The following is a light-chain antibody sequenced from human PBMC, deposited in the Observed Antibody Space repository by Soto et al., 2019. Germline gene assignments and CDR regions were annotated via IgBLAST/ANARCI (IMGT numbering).Light chain of an antibody. CDR3: QHYDNWPIT. CDR1: HSVSSN. V-gene: IGKV3-15*01. J-gene: IGKJ5*01. CDR2: GAS. Sequence: EIVLTQSPCTLSLSPGERATLSCRASHSVSSNLALYQQKPGQAPRLLIYGASTRATGFPARFSGSRSGTEFTLTISSLQSEDFAIYYCQHYDNWPITFGQGTRLEIK.